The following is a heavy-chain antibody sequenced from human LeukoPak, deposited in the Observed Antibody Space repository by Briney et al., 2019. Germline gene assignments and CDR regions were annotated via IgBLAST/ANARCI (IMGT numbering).Heavy chain of an antibody. D-gene: IGHD3-3*01. V-gene: IGHV4-31*03. Sequence: PSGTLSLTCTVAAGSTTSGSYYWTWIREHPGKGLEGSAYFYYCRTTYYHPSLKSRVTISVVPSKNQLSPKLTAVTAADTAVYYCTRVGLGRCLDWSPGALDVWGQGTTVTVSS. CDR1: AGSTTSGSYY. CDR3: TRVGLGRCLDWSPGALDV. J-gene: IGHJ6*02. CDR2: FYYCRTT.